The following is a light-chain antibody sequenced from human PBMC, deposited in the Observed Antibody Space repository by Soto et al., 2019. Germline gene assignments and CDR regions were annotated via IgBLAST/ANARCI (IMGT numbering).Light chain of an antibody. CDR1: SSNIGSNY. V-gene: IGLV1-47*01. CDR2: RNN. Sequence: QSVLTQPPSASGTPGQRVTIPCSGSSSNIGSNYVYWYQQLPGTAPKLLICRNNQRPSGVPDRFSGSKSGTPASLAISGLRSEDEADYYCAAWDDSLSGDYVFGTGTKVTVL. CDR3: AAWDDSLSGDYV. J-gene: IGLJ1*01.